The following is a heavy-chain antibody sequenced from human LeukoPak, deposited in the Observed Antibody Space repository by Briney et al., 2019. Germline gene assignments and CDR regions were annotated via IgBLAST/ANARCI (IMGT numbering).Heavy chain of an antibody. V-gene: IGHV1-18*01. CDR2: ISAYNGNT. CDR1: GYTFTSYG. J-gene: IGHJ4*02. D-gene: IGHD3-3*01. CDR3: ARDITIFGVVTYTSFDY. Sequence: ASVKVSCKASGYTFTSYGISWVRQAPGQGLEWMGWISAYNGNTNYAQKLQGRVTMTTDTSTSTAYMELRSLRSDDTAVYYCARDITIFGVVTYTSFDYWGQGTLVTVSS.